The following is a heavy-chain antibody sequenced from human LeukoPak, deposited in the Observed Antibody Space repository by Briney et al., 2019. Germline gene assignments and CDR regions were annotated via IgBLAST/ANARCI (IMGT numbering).Heavy chain of an antibody. CDR3: ARSTYYDILGSYYFDY. CDR1: GFTFSSYA. CDR2: ISSNGGST. D-gene: IGHD3-9*01. J-gene: IGHJ4*02. Sequence: PGGSLRLSCAASGFTFSSYAMHWVRQAPGKGLEYVSAISSNGGSTYYANSVKGRFTISRDNSKNTLYLQMNSLRAEDTAVYYCARSTYYDILGSYYFDYWGQGTLVTVSS. V-gene: IGHV3-64*01.